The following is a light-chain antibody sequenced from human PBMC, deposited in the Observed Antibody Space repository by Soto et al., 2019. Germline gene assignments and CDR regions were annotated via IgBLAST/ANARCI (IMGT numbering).Light chain of an antibody. J-gene: IGKJ1*01. CDR2: GAS. CDR1: QSIRYY. CDR3: QHHNSYSQM. V-gene: IGKV1-5*01. Sequence: DIPLTQSPPTLSATVGDRVTITCRASQSIRYYLAWYQQMPGKAPKLLIYGASSLQSGVPSRFSGSGSGTEFTLTISSLQPDDFATYFCQHHNSYSQMFGQGTKVEIK.